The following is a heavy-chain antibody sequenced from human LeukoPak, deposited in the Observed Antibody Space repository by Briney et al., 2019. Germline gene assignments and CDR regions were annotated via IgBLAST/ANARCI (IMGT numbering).Heavy chain of an antibody. Sequence: GGPLEISCQGSGSIFTSYWIGGGRQLPGKGLEGMGIIYPGDSDTRDSPSCQGEVTISAEKTIRTCSLEWRDRKAADTAMYSCPRLWFGELWSWFDPWGQGTLVTVSS. V-gene: IGHV5-51*01. CDR1: GSIFTSYW. J-gene: IGHJ5*02. CDR2: IYPGDSDT. CDR3: PRLWFGELWSWFDP. D-gene: IGHD3-10*01.